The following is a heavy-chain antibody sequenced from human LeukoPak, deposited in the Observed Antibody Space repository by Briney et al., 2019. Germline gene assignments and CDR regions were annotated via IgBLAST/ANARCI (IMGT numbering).Heavy chain of an antibody. J-gene: IGHJ3*02. Sequence: GESLKISCKGSGYSFTNNWIGWVRQMPGKGLEWMGIIYPGDSESRYSPSFQGQVTISADKSISTAYLQWSSLKASDTAMYYCASRIAAAGTGWAFDIWGQGTMVTVSS. CDR1: GYSFTNNW. CDR2: IYPGDSES. CDR3: ASRIAAAGTGWAFDI. D-gene: IGHD6-13*01. V-gene: IGHV5-51*01.